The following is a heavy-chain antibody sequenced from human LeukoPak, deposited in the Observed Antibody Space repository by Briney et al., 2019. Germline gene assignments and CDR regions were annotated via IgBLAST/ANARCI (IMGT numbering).Heavy chain of an antibody. CDR2: IIPILGIA. CDR3: ARDQSDYSNYAFPNRHYYYGMDV. D-gene: IGHD4-11*01. Sequence: ASVKVSCKASGGTFSSYAISWVRQAPGQGLEWMGRIIPILGIANYAQKFQGRVTITADKSTSTAYMELSSLRSEDTAVYYCARDQSDYSNYAFPNRHYYYGMDVWGQGTTVTVSS. J-gene: IGHJ6*02. V-gene: IGHV1-69*04. CDR1: GGTFSSYA.